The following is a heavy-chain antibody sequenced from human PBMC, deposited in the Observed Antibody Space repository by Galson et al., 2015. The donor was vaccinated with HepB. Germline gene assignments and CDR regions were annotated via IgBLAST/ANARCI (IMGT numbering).Heavy chain of an antibody. V-gene: IGHV3-72*01. Sequence: SLRLSCAASGFTSSDHYMDWVRQAPGKGLEWVGRTRNKANSYTTEYAAFVKGRFTISRDDSKNSLYLQMNSLKTEDTAVYYCARDVYYYVSSGYYSWAFDIWGQGTMVTVSS. CDR1: GFTSSDHY. D-gene: IGHD3-22*01. J-gene: IGHJ3*02. CDR2: TRNKANSYTT. CDR3: ARDVYYYVSSGYYSWAFDI.